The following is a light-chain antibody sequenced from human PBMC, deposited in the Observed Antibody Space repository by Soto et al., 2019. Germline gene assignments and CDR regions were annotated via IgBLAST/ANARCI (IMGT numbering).Light chain of an antibody. V-gene: IGKV1-5*01. Sequence: DIPMTQSPSSLSASVGDRVTITCRASQTIRSLLAWYQQKPGKAPKALIYDASRLGSGVPSRFSGSGSGTEFTLTISSLQPDDFATYYCQQYQTYATFGQGTRLEIK. CDR1: QTIRSL. CDR2: DAS. CDR3: QQYQTYAT. J-gene: IGKJ5*01.